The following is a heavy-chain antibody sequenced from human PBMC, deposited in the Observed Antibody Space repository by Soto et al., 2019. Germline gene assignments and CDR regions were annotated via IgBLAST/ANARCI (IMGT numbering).Heavy chain of an antibody. D-gene: IGHD3-16*01. Sequence: PSETLSLTCTVSGGSISSYYWSWIRQPPGKGLEWIGYIYYSGSTNYNPSLKSRVTISVDASKNQFSLKLSSVTAADTAVYYCARVQIEGDGHASSFDYWGQGTLVTVSS. CDR2: IYYSGST. V-gene: IGHV4-59*01. CDR1: GGSISSYY. J-gene: IGHJ4*02. CDR3: ARVQIEGDGHASSFDY.